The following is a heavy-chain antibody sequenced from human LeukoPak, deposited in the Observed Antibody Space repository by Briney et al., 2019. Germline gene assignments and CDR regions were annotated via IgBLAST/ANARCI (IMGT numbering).Heavy chain of an antibody. CDR3: ARAPIVVVPAAIWFDP. Sequence: ASVKVSCKASGYTFTSYDINWVRQATGQGLEWMGWMNPNSGNTGYAQKFQGRVTTTRNTSISTAYMELSSLRSEDTAVYYCARAPIVVVPAAIWFDPWGQGTLVTVSS. D-gene: IGHD2-2*01. V-gene: IGHV1-8*01. J-gene: IGHJ5*02. CDR1: GYTFTSYD. CDR2: MNPNSGNT.